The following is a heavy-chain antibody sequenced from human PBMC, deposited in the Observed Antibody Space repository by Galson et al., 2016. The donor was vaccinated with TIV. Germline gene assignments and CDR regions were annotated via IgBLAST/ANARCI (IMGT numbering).Heavy chain of an antibody. V-gene: IGHV4-38-2*02. J-gene: IGHJ4*02. D-gene: IGHD1-7*01. CDR2: VYYTGGT. CDR3: TREIAGTTVHS. CDR1: GHPFTRDYY. Sequence: ETLSLTCTVSGHPFTRDYYWGWIRQPPGKGLEWIGSVYYTGGTYYNPSLRSRVTVSLDTSNNQFFLKLSSVTAADTAVYYCTREIAGTTVHSWGQGALVTVSS.